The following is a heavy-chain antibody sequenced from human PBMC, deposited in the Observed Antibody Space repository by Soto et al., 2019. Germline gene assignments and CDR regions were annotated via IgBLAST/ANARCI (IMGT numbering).Heavy chain of an antibody. D-gene: IGHD6-13*01. CDR1: GYTLTESS. V-gene: IGHV1-24*01. CDR3: ATPPLAAAGTSNFDY. J-gene: IGHJ4*02. CDR2: FDPEDGET. Sequence: ASVKVFCKVSGYTLTESSMHWVRQAPGKGLEWMGGFDPEDGETIYAQKFQGRVTMTEDTSTDTAYMELSSLRSEDTAVYYCATPPLAAAGTSNFDYWGQGTLVTVSS.